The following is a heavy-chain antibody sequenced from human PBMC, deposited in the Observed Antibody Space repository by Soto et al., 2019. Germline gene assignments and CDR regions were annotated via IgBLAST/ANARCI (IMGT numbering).Heavy chain of an antibody. J-gene: IGHJ6*02. CDR1: GFTFSSYS. CDR2: ISSSSSYI. CDR3: AREGGGSGGYYYYGMDV. D-gene: IGHD2-15*01. V-gene: IGHV3-21*01. Sequence: GGSLRLSCAASGFTFSSYSMNWVRQAPGKGLEWVSPISSSSSYIYYADSVKGRFTISRDNAKNSLYLQMNSLRAEDTAVYYCAREGGGSGGYYYYGMDVWGQGTTVTVSS.